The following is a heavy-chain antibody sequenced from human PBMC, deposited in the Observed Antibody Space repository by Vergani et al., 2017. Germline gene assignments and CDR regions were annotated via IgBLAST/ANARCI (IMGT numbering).Heavy chain of an antibody. Sequence: QVQLVESGGGVVQPGRSLRLSCAASGFTFTNHAMHWVRQAPGKGLEWVALISYDGSNEYYADSVKGRFTISRDNSKNTLFMQMSSLSGDDTAVYYCARGNFWSGYGTHHMDVWGKGTTVTVSS. D-gene: IGHD3-3*01. CDR3: ARGNFWSGYGTHHMDV. J-gene: IGHJ6*03. CDR1: GFTFTNHA. V-gene: IGHV3-30*04. CDR2: ISYDGSNE.